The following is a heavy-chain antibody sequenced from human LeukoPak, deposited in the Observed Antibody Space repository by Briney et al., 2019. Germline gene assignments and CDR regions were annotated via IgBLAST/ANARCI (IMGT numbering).Heavy chain of an antibody. CDR2: IIPILGIA. V-gene: IGHV1-69*04. CDR1: GGTFSSYA. J-gene: IGHJ3*02. CDR3: AGQYSSSWYGAFDI. D-gene: IGHD6-13*01. Sequence: SVKVSCKASGGTFSSYAISWVRQAPGQGLEWMGRIIPILGIANYAQKFQGRVTITADKSTSTAYMELSSLRSEGTAVYYCAGQYSSSWYGAFDIWGQGTMVTVSS.